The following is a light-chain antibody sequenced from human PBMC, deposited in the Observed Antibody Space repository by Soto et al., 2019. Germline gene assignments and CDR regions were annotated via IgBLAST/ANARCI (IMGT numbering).Light chain of an antibody. Sequence: QSVLTQPPSASGTPGQRVTISCSGSSSNIGTNYIYWYQHLPGVAPKLLIYTSDQRPSGVPDRFSGSKSGTSASLAISGLRSEDEADYYCAAWDDSLSGPNWIFGGGTSSPS. CDR1: SSNIGTNY. CDR3: AAWDDSLSGPNWI. V-gene: IGLV1-47*01. J-gene: IGLJ3*02. CDR2: TSD.